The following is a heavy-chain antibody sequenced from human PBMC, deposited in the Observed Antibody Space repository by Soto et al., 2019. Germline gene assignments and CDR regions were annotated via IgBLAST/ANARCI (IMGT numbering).Heavy chain of an antibody. V-gene: IGHV3-33*01. D-gene: IGHD6-19*01. J-gene: IGHJ4*02. CDR3: VRGVGSGFYYFDN. CDR1: GFNFGHYG. CDR2: IWYDGSEE. Sequence: VQLVESGGGVVQPGKSLRLSCAASGFNFGHYGMHWVRQAPGKGLEWVAVIWYDGSEEYYIDAVKGRFTVSRDNSKSTLYLQMNNVRADDTAMYYCVRGVGSGFYYFDNWGQGTRVTVSS.